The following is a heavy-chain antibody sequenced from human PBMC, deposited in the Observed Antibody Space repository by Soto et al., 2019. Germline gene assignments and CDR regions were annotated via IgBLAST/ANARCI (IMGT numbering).Heavy chain of an antibody. CDR1: GFTFSSYG. D-gene: IGHD2-2*02. CDR3: ANADCSSTSCYNYYYYGMDV. Sequence: GGSLRLSCAASGFTFSSYGMHWVRQAPGKGLEWVAVISYDGSNKYYADSVKGRFTISRDNSKNTLYLQMNSLRAEDTAVYYCANADCSSTSCYNYYYYGMDVWGQGTTVTVS. CDR2: ISYDGSNK. J-gene: IGHJ6*02. V-gene: IGHV3-30*18.